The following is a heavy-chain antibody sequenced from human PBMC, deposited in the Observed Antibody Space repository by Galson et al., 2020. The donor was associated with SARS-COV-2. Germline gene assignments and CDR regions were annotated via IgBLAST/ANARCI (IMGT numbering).Heavy chain of an antibody. Sequence: ASVTVSCKASGYTFTSYGISWVRQAPGQGLEWMGWISAYNGNTNYAQKLQGRVTMTTDTSTSTAYMELRSLRSDDTAVYYCARDRIVVVAATPSYYYYGMDVGGQGTTVTVSS. CDR2: ISAYNGNT. V-gene: IGHV1-18*01. J-gene: IGHJ6*02. D-gene: IGHD2-15*01. CDR3: ARDRIVVVAATPSYYYYGMDV. CDR1: GYTFTSYG.